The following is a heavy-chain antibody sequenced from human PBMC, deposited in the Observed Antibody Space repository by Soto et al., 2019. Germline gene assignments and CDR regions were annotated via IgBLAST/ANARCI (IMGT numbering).Heavy chain of an antibody. CDR2: ISGSGGST. J-gene: IGHJ4*02. Sequence: GGSLRLSCAAPGFTFSSYAMSWVRQAPGKGLEWVSAISGSGGSTYYADSVKGRFTISRDNSKNTLYLQMNSLRAEDTAVYYCAKDRPDTVLEWLSVHYFDDWGQGTRVTVAS. D-gene: IGHD3-3*01. CDR1: GFTFSSYA. V-gene: IGHV3-23*01. CDR3: AKDRPDTVLEWLSVHYFDD.